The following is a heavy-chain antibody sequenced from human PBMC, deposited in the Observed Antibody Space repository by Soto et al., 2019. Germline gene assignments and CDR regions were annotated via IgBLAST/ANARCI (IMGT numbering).Heavy chain of an antibody. CDR1: GTTFSSYG. CDR3: SIGYCSGGSWCYLDY. CDR2: ISYDGTNK. V-gene: IGHV3-30*03. Sequence: QVQLVESGGGVVQPGRSLRLSCAASGTTFSSYGMHWVRQAPGKGLEWVAAISYDGTNKYYADSVQGRFTISRDNSKNTLSLQMNSLRPDDTAVFYCSIGYCSGGSWCYLDYWGQGTLVTVSP. J-gene: IGHJ4*02. D-gene: IGHD2-15*01.